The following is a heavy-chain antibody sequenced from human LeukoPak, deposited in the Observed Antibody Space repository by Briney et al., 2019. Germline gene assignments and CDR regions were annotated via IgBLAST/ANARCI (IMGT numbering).Heavy chain of an antibody. Sequence: SETPSLTCAVYGGSFSGYYWSWIRQPPGKGLEWIGEINHSGSTNYNPSLKSRVTISVDTSKNQFSLKLSSVTAADTAVYYCARYPNSSSWYERDAFDIWGQGTMVTVSS. V-gene: IGHV4-34*01. D-gene: IGHD6-13*01. J-gene: IGHJ3*02. CDR3: ARYPNSSSWYERDAFDI. CDR2: INHSGST. CDR1: GGSFSGYY.